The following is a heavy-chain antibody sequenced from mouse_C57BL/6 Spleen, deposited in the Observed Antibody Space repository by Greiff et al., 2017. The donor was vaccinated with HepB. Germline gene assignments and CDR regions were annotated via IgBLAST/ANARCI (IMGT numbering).Heavy chain of an antibody. Sequence: VQLVESGAELVRPGASVTLSCKASGYTFTDYEMHWVKQTPVHGLEWIGAIDPETGGTAYNQKFKGKAILTADKSSSTAYMELRSLTSEDSAVYYCTINYGSSYLYFDVWGTGTTVTVSS. CDR2: IDPETGGT. J-gene: IGHJ1*03. D-gene: IGHD1-1*01. CDR1: GYTFTDYE. CDR3: TINYGSSYLYFDV. V-gene: IGHV1-15*01.